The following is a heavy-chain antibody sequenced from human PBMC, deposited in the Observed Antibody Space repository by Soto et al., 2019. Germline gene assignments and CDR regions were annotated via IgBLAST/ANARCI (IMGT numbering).Heavy chain of an antibody. J-gene: IGHJ6*02. CDR3: ARGTVTGSESNYYYYGMDV. V-gene: IGHV1-69*13. Sequence: SVKVSCKASGGTFNSYAIDWVRQAPGQGLEWMGGIIPIFGTTNYAQKLQGRVKLTADESTRTAYMELSTLRSEDTAVYYCARGTVTGSESNYYYYGMDVWG. CDR1: GGTFNSYA. CDR2: IIPIFGTT. D-gene: IGHD1-1*01.